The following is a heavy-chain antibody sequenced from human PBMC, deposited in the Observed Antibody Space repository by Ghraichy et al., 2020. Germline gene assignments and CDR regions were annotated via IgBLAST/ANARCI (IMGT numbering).Heavy chain of an antibody. CDR1: GFTFSSYA. D-gene: IGHD6-19*01. CDR3: AKGRAYSSGWYDGIDY. CDR2: ISGSGGST. Sequence: GGSLRLSCAASGFTFSSYAMSWVRQAPGKGLEWVSAISGSGGSTYYADSVKGRFTISRDNSKNTLYLQMNSLRAEDTAVYYCAKGRAYSSGWYDGIDYWGQGTLVTVSS. J-gene: IGHJ4*02. V-gene: IGHV3-23*01.